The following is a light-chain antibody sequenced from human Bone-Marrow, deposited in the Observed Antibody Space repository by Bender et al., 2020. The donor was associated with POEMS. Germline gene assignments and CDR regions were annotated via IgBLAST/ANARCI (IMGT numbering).Light chain of an antibody. CDR1: SSDVGGYNY. CDR3: SSYAGSNNLRV. J-gene: IGLJ1*01. CDR2: DVS. V-gene: IGLV2-8*01. Sequence: QSALTQPPSASGSPGQSVTISCTGTSSDVGGYNYVSWYQQHPGKAPKLMIYDVSKRPSGVPDRFSGSKSGSTASLTVSGLQAEDEADYYCSSYAGSNNLRVFGTGTKVTVL.